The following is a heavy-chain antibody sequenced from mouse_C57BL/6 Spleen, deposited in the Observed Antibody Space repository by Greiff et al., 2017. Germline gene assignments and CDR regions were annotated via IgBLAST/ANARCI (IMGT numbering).Heavy chain of an antibody. Sequence: LVESGPELVKPGASVKISCKASGYSFTDYNMNWVKQSNGKSLEWIGVINPNYGTTSYNQKFKGKATLTVDQSSSTAYMQLNSLTSEDSAVYYCARAYDGYSVGTLDYWGQGTSVTVSS. V-gene: IGHV1-39*01. D-gene: IGHD2-3*01. CDR1: GYSFTDYN. CDR2: INPNYGTT. CDR3: ARAYDGYSVGTLDY. J-gene: IGHJ4*01.